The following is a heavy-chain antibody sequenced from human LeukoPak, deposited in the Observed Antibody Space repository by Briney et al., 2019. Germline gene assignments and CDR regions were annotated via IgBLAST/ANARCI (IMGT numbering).Heavy chain of an antibody. CDR3: AKVLSSGWYDDAFDI. CDR2: ISWNSGSI. J-gene: IGHJ3*02. V-gene: IGHV3-9*01. D-gene: IGHD6-19*01. CDR1: GFTFDDYA. Sequence: PGGSLRLSCAASGFTFDDYAMHWVRQAPGKGLEWVSGISWNSGSIGYADSVKGRFTISRDNAKNSLYLQTNSLRAEDTALYYCAKVLSSGWYDDAFDIWGQGTMVTVSS.